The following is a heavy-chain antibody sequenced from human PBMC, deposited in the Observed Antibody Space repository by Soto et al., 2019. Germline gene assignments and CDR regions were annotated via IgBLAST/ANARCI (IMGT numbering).Heavy chain of an antibody. CDR3: ARSVTARAYFDY. CDR2: IYPGDSDT. CDR1: AYSFTSYW. J-gene: IGHJ4*01. D-gene: IGHD2-21*02. V-gene: IGHV5-51*01. Sequence: GESLKISCQGSAYSFTSYWIAWVRQMPGKGLEWMGIIYPGDSDTKYSPSLQGQVTISADKSINTVYLQWSSLKASDSAMYYCARSVTARAYFDYWGHGTLVTVSS.